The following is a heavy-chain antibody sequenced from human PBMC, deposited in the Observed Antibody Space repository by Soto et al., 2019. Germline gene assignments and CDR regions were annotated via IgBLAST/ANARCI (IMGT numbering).Heavy chain of an antibody. Sequence: SETLSRTCTVSGDSISSGNYYWGWIRQPPGKGPEWIGAIYYSGTTSYNPSLKSRVTISLDTSKNQFYLNLGSVAAIDTIVYYCARHPATTVPSWSAMDVWGEGTTVTVSS. J-gene: IGHJ6*04. D-gene: IGHD4-4*01. CDR1: GDSISSGNYY. CDR3: ARHPATTVPSWSAMDV. V-gene: IGHV4-39*01. CDR2: IYYSGTT.